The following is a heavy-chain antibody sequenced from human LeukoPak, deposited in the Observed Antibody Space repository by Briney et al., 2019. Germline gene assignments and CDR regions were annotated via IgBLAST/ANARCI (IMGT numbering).Heavy chain of an antibody. D-gene: IGHD3-16*02. CDR1: GFTFSDYY. Sequence: PGGSLRLSCAASGFTFSDYYMSWIRQAPGKGLEWVSYINTGGNTIYYADSVKGRFTISRDNAKNSLYLQMNSLRAEDTAVYYCARQYYDYVWGSYRACHFDYWGQGTLVTVSS. J-gene: IGHJ4*02. V-gene: IGHV3-11*01. CDR3: ARQYYDYVWGSYRACHFDY. CDR2: INTGGNTI.